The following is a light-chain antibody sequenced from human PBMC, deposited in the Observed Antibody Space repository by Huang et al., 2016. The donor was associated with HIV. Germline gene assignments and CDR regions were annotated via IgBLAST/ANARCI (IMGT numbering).Light chain of an antibody. CDR1: QRINNW. CDR3: QQYDTFPLT. V-gene: IGKV1-5*01. J-gene: IGKJ4*01. Sequence: DIQMTQSPSTLSASVGDRVTITCRASQRINNWLAWYQQKPGKVPKLLIYDASSLESGVPSRFSGSGSGTEFTLTISSLLPDDFASYYCQQYDTFPLTFGGGTKVEIK. CDR2: DAS.